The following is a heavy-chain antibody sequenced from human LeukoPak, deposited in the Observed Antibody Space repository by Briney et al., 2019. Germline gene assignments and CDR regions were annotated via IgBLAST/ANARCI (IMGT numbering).Heavy chain of an antibody. D-gene: IGHD1-7*01. CDR1: GFTFSSYE. CDR2: ISSSGSTI. J-gene: IGHJ4*02. Sequence: GGSLRLSCAASGFTFSSYEMNWVRQAPGKGLEWVSYISSSGSTIYYADSVKGRFTISRDNAKNSLYLQMNSLRAEDTAVYYCARGYITGTTIDYWGQGTLVTVSS. V-gene: IGHV3-48*03. CDR3: ARGYITGTTIDY.